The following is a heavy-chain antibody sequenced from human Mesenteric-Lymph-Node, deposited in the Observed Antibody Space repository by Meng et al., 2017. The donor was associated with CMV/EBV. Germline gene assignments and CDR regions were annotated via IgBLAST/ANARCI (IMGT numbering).Heavy chain of an antibody. CDR2: MNPNSGKT. CDR1: GYTFTSYY. Sequence: ASVKVSCKASGYTFTSYYINWFRQATGQGLEWMGWMNPNSGKTGYAQKFQGRVTMTRNTYISTAYMELISLRSEDTAVYYCAREPVDTAMVSSYYYYGMDVWGQGTTVTVSS. J-gene: IGHJ6*02. CDR3: AREPVDTAMVSSYYYYGMDV. D-gene: IGHD5-18*01. V-gene: IGHV1-8*01.